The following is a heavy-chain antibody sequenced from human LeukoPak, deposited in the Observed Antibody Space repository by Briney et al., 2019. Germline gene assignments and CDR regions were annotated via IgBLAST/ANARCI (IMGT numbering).Heavy chain of an antibody. V-gene: IGHV3-30*02. D-gene: IGHD6-13*01. Sequence: GGSLRLSCAAPGFTFSSYGMHWVRQAPGKGLEWVAFIRYDGSNKYYADSVKGRFSISRDNSKNSLYLQMNSLRAEDTAVYYCAIGGRYSSSWFDYWGQGTLVTVSS. CDR2: IRYDGSNK. CDR1: GFTFSSYG. J-gene: IGHJ4*02. CDR3: AIGGRYSSSWFDY.